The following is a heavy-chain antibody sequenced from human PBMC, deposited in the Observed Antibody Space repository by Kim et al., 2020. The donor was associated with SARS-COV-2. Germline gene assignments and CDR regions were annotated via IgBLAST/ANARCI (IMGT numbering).Heavy chain of an antibody. J-gene: IGHJ4*02. V-gene: IGHV1-69*04. CDR2: IIPILGIA. Sequence: SVKVSCQASGGTFSSYAISWVRQAPGQGLEWMGRIIPILGIANYAQKFQGRVTITADKSTSTAYMELSSLRSEDTAVYYCARDSPAPYDILTGYYKGFDYWGQGTLVTVSS. CDR1: GGTFSSYA. CDR3: ARDSPAPYDILTGYYKGFDY. D-gene: IGHD3-9*01.